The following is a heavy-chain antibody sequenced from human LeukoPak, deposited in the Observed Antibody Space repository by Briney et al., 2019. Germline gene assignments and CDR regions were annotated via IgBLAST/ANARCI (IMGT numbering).Heavy chain of an antibody. CDR3: AKDIRGGYSSSSFYLYYYGMDV. CDR2: ISWNSGSI. D-gene: IGHD6-6*01. V-gene: IGHV3-9*01. Sequence: PGRSLRLSCAASGFTFDNYAMHWVRQAPGKGLEWVSGISWNSGSIGYADSVKGRFTISRDNAKNSLYLQMNSLRAEDTALYYCAKDIRGGYSSSSFYLYYYGMDVWDQGTTVTVSS. CDR1: GFTFDNYA. J-gene: IGHJ6*02.